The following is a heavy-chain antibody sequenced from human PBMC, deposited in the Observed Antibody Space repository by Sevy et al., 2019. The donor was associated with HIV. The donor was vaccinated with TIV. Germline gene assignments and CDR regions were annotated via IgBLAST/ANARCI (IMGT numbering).Heavy chain of an antibody. D-gene: IGHD3-3*01. CDR1: GFTFSSYS. Sequence: GGSLRLSCAASGFTFSSYSMNWVRQAPGKGLEWVSYISSSSSTIYYADSVKGRFTISRDNAKNSLYLQMNSLRAEDTAVYYCARFDFSEAFDIWGQGTMVTVSS. V-gene: IGHV3-48*01. CDR3: ARFDFSEAFDI. CDR2: ISSSSSTI. J-gene: IGHJ3*02.